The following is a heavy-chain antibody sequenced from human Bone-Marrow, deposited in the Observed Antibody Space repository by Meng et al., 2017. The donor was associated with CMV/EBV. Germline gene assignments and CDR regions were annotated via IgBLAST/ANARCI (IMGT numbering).Heavy chain of an antibody. CDR2: INHSGST. CDR3: ARGGGYCSSTSCYGWFDP. J-gene: IGHJ5*02. CDR1: GSFSGYY. V-gene: IGHV4-34*01. Sequence: GSFSGYYWSWIRQPPGKGLEWIGDINHSGSTNYNPSLKSRVTISVDTSKNQFSLKLSSVTAADTAVYYCARGGGYCSSTSCYGWFDPWGQGTLVTVSS. D-gene: IGHD2-2*01.